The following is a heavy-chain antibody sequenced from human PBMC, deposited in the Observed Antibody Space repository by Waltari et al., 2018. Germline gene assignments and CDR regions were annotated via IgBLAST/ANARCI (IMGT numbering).Heavy chain of an antibody. D-gene: IGHD4-17*01. Sequence: EVQLLESGGGLVQPGGSLRLSCAASGFTFSSYALSWVRPPQGKGLEWVPPISISGSGGSTYYADSVKGRFTISRDNSKNTLYLQMNSLRAEDTAVYYCARVWPYGVTDYGGNSSPPGWYFDLWGRGTLVTVSS. CDR1: GFTFSSYA. CDR3: ARVWPYGVTDYGGNSSPPGWYFDL. CDR2: ISGSGGST. V-gene: IGHV3-23*01. J-gene: IGHJ2*01.